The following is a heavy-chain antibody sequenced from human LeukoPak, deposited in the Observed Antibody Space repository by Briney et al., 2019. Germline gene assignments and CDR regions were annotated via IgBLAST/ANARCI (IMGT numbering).Heavy chain of an antibody. CDR3: AKVGYSYGLERYYFDY. Sequence: GGSLRLSCAASGFTFSSYAMSWVRQAPGKGLEWVSAISGSGGSTHYADSVKGRFTISRDNSKNTLYLQMNSLRAEDTAVYYCAKVGYSYGLERYYFDYWGQGTLVTVSS. D-gene: IGHD5-18*01. CDR1: GFTFSSYA. V-gene: IGHV3-23*01. CDR2: ISGSGGST. J-gene: IGHJ4*02.